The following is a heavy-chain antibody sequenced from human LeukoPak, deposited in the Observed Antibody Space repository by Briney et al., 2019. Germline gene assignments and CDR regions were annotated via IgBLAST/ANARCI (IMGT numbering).Heavy chain of an antibody. Sequence: GGSLRLSCAASGFTFSSYAMHWVRQAPGKGLEWVAVISYDGSNKYYADSVKGRFTISRDNSKNTLYLQMNSLRSDDTAVYYCARDYQLLLLWDCFDPWGQGTLVSVSS. J-gene: IGHJ5*02. V-gene: IGHV3-30*04. CDR3: ARDYQLLLLWDCFDP. D-gene: IGHD2-2*01. CDR2: ISYDGSNK. CDR1: GFTFSSYA.